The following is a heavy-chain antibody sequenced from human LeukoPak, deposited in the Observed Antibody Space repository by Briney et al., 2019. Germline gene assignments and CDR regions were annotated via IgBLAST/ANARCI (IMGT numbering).Heavy chain of an antibody. CDR2: INGDGSRT. V-gene: IGHV3-74*01. J-gene: IGHJ4*02. D-gene: IGHD3-3*01. CDR1: GFTFSSYW. CDR3: ARGNYDFWSGPFDY. Sequence: GGSLRLSCAASGFTFSSYWMHWVRQAPGKGLVWVSRINGDGSRTGYADSVKGRFTIARDNAKNSLYLQMNSLRAEDTAVYYCARGNYDFWSGPFDYWGQGTLVTVSS.